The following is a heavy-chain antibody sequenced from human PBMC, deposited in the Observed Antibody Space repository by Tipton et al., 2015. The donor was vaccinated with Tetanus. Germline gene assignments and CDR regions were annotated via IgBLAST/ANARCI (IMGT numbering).Heavy chain of an antibody. CDR2: IYPADSDI. V-gene: IGHV5-51*01. D-gene: IGHD3-10*01. CDR3: ARHSGGSEIGYYDDMDV. J-gene: IGHJ6*02. CDR1: GYEFISYW. Sequence: QLVQSGAEVKKPGESLRISCKASGYEFISYWIAWVRQMPGKGLEWMGVIYPADSDIRNSPSFQGQVTMSVDKSTSTAYLQWRSLKASDSASYYCARHSGGSEIGYYDDMDVWGQGTTVTVSS.